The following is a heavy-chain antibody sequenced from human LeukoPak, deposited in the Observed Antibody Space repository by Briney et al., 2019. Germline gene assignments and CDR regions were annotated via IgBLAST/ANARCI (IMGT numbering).Heavy chain of an antibody. CDR2: IYYSGST. J-gene: IGHJ5*02. CDR3: ARDKGNLIVFGGVIEFDP. CDR1: GGSISSYY. Sequence: SETLSLTCTVSGGSISSYYWSWIRQPPGKGLEWIGYIYYSGSTNYNPSLKSRVTISVDTSKNQFSLKLSSVTAADTAVYYCARDKGNLIVFGGVIEFDPWGQGTLVTVSS. V-gene: IGHV4-59*01. D-gene: IGHD3-16*01.